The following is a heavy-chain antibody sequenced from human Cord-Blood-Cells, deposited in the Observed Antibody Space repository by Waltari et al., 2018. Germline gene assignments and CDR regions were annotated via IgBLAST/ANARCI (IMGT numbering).Heavy chain of an antibody. Sequence: QLQLVQSGAEVKKPGSSVKVSCKASGGTFSTYAISWGRQAPGQGREWMGGIIPIFGKANYAQKFQGRVTITADESTSTAYMELSSLRSEDTAVYYCATVPTGGSLELVYWGQGTLVTVSS. CDR1: GGTFSTYA. CDR3: ATVPTGGSLELVY. CDR2: IIPIFGKA. V-gene: IGHV1-69*01. J-gene: IGHJ4*02. D-gene: IGHD3-16*01.